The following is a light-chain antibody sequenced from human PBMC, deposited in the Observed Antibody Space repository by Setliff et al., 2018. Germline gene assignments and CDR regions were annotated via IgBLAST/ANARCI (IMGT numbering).Light chain of an antibody. CDR1: SSDVGSYNL. V-gene: IGLV2-23*02. CDR3: CSYTGSSTSLFV. Sequence: QSALTQPAPVSGSPGQSITISCTGTSSDVGSYNLVAWYQQYPGKAPKVIIYEVNKRPSGVSNRFSGSKSGNTASLTISGLQVEDESDYYCCSYTGSSTSLFVVGTGTKV. J-gene: IGLJ1*01. CDR2: EVN.